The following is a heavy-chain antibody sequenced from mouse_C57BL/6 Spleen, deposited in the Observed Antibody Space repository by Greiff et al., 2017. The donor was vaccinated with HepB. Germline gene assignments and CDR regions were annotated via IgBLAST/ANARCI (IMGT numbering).Heavy chain of an antibody. CDR2: IRNKANNHAT. Sequence: EVQLQESGGGLVQPGGSMKLSCAASGFTFSDAWMDWVRQSPEKGLEWVAEIRNKANNHATYYAESVKGRFTISRDDSKSSVYLQMNSLRAEDTGIYYCTRGGWLLPWFAYWGQGTLVTVSA. D-gene: IGHD2-3*01. J-gene: IGHJ3*01. V-gene: IGHV6-6*01. CDR3: TRGGWLLPWFAY. CDR1: GFTFSDAW.